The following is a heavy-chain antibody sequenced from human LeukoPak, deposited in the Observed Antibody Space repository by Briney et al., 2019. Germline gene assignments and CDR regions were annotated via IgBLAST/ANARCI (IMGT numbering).Heavy chain of an antibody. Sequence: GGSLRLSCAASGFTFSSYWMSWVRQAPGKGLEWVSYISSSGSTIYYADSVKGRFTISRDNAKNSLYLQMNSLRAEDTAVYYCAREQWLVLLAFDIWGQGTMVTVSS. CDR1: GFTFSSYW. CDR3: AREQWLVLLAFDI. CDR2: ISSSGSTI. D-gene: IGHD6-19*01. V-gene: IGHV3-48*04. J-gene: IGHJ3*02.